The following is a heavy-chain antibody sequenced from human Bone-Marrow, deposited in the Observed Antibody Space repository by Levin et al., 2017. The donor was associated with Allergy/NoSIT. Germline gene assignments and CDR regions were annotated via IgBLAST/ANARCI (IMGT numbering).Heavy chain of an antibody. CDR1: GYIFTDYY. CDR2: VNPKTGGT. D-gene: IGHD3-22*01. CDR3: AILTHYYDSSGPHSFDV. V-gene: IGHV1-2*02. Sequence: GGSLRLSCEASGYIFTDYYIHWVRQAPGQGLEWMGWVNPKTGGTHYIQKFEGRVTMTRDASLRTAYMELSRLTSDDTAVYFCAILTHYYDSSGPHSFDVWGQGTMVTVTS. J-gene: IGHJ3*01.